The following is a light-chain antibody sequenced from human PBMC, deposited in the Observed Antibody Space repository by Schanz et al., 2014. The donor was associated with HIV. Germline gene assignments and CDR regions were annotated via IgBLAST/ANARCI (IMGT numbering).Light chain of an antibody. CDR1: QAIGTW. J-gene: IGKJ2*01. CDR3: QHYNSFSST. CDR2: AAS. V-gene: IGKV1-5*03. Sequence: DIQMTQSPSTLSASVGDRVSITCRASQAIGTWLAWYQQKPGRAPKLLIYAASTLVSGVPFKFSGTGSGTEFTLTISSLQPEDFTTYYCQHYNSFSSTFGQGTNLEIK.